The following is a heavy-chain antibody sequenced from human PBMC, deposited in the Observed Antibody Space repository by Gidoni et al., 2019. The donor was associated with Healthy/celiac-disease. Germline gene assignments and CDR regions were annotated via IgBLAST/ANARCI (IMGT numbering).Heavy chain of an antibody. J-gene: IGHJ4*02. CDR1: GGPFSSYA. Sequence: QVQLVQSGAEVKKPGSSVKVSCKASGGPFSSYAISWVRQAPGQGLEWMGGIIPIFGTANYAQKFQGRVTITADESTSTAYMELSSLRSEDTAVYYCARDYYDSSGYYLPFDYWGQGTLVTVSS. D-gene: IGHD3-22*01. CDR3: ARDYYDSSGYYLPFDY. V-gene: IGHV1-69*01. CDR2: IIPIFGTA.